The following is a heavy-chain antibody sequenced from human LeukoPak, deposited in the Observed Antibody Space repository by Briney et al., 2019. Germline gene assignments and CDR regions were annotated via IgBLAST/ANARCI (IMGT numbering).Heavy chain of an antibody. Sequence: SETLSLTCTVSGGSISSSSYYWGWIRQPPGQGLEWIASIYYSGSTYYNLSLKSRVTISVDTSKNQFSLKLSSVTAADTAVYYCVRHYPHSDYVFDYWGQGTLVTVSS. J-gene: IGHJ4*02. CDR2: IYYSGST. D-gene: IGHD5-12*01. CDR3: VRHYPHSDYVFDY. V-gene: IGHV4-39*01. CDR1: GGSISSSSYY.